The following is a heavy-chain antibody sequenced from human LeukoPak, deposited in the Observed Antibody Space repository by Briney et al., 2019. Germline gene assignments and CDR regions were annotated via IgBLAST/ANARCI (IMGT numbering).Heavy chain of an antibody. CDR3: AREGVYGDYSVEPPIQDDY. CDR2: INPSGGST. V-gene: IGHV1-46*01. Sequence: ASVKVSCKASGYTFTSYYMHWVRQAPGQGLEWMGIINPSGGSTSYAQKFQGRATMTRDTSTSTVYMELSSLRSEDTAVYYCAREGVYGDYSVEPPIQDDYWGQGTLVTVSS. CDR1: GYTFTSYY. D-gene: IGHD4-17*01. J-gene: IGHJ4*02.